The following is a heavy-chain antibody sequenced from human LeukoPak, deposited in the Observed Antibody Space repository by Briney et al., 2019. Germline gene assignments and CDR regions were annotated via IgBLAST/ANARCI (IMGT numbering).Heavy chain of an antibody. V-gene: IGHV4-59*01. D-gene: IGHD6-19*01. CDR2: IYYSGST. CDR3: ARRPLYSSGWYGYFDY. CDR1: GGSISSYY. Sequence: PSETLSLTCTVSGGSISSYYWSWIRQPPGKGLEWIGYIYYSGSTNYNPSLKSRVTISVDTSKNQFSLKLSSVTAADTAMYYCARRPLYSSGWYGYFDYWGQGTLVTVSS. J-gene: IGHJ4*02.